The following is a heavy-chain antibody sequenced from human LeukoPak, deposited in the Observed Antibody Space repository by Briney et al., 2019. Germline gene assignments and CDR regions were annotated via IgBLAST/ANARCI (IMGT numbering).Heavy chain of an antibody. CDR3: ARDPGELAFFDY. Sequence: TGGSLRLSCAASGFTFSIYAIHWVRQAPGKGLEWVAVISFDGSNRDYVDSVKGRFTISRDDSKNTLYLQMNNLRPEDTAVYYCARDPGELAFFDYWGQGVLVTVSS. CDR1: GFTFSIYA. CDR2: ISFDGSNR. V-gene: IGHV3-30*04. J-gene: IGHJ4*02. D-gene: IGHD1-26*01.